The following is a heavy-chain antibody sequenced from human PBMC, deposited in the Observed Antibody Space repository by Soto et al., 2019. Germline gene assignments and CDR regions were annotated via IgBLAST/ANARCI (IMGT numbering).Heavy chain of an antibody. D-gene: IGHD3-16*02. CDR2: ISDSGGST. V-gene: IGHV3-23*01. CDR3: AKGGEHYRYTWNY. Sequence: EVQLLESGGGLVQPGGSLRLSCAASGFTFSSYAMTWVRQAPGKGLGWVAGISDSGGSTYYADSVKGRFTISRDNSRNTLYLQMNSLRAGDTAIYYCAKGGEHYRYTWNYWGQGTLVTVSS. J-gene: IGHJ4*02. CDR1: GFTFSSYA.